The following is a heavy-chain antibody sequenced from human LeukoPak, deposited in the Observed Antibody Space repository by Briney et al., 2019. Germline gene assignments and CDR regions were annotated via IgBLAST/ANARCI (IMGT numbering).Heavy chain of an antibody. D-gene: IGHD6-13*01. V-gene: IGHV1-24*01. CDR3: ATDGIYSRYRFDP. J-gene: IGHJ5*02. Sequence: ASVKVSCKVSGYTLTELSMHWVRQAPGKGLEWMGGFDPEDGETIYAQKFQGRVTMTEDTPTDTAYMELSSLRSEDTAVYYCATDGIYSRYRFDPWGQGTLVTVSS. CDR1: GYTLTELS. CDR2: FDPEDGET.